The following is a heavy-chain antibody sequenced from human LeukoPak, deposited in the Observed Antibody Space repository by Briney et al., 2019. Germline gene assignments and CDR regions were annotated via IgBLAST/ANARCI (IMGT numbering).Heavy chain of an antibody. CDR3: ARAGCCSGGSCYSGNWFDP. V-gene: IGHV1-46*01. CDR2: INPSGGST. CDR1: GYTFTSYY. D-gene: IGHD2-15*01. Sequence: ASVKVSCKASGYTFTSYYMHWVRQAPGRGLEWMGIINPSGGSTSYAQKFQGRVTMTRDTSTSTVYMELSSLRSEYTAVYYCARAGCCSGGSCYSGNWFDPWGQGTLVTVSS. J-gene: IGHJ5*02.